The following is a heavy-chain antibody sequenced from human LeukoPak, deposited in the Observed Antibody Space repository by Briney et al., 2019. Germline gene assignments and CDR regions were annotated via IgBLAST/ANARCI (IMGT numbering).Heavy chain of an antibody. CDR1: GGSFSGYY. D-gene: IGHD3-10*01. Sequence: SETLSLSCAVYGGSFSGYYWSWIRQPPGKGLEWIGEINHSGSTNYNPSLKSRVTISVDTSKNQFSLKLSSVTAADTAVYYCAREFPQLSAFDIWGQGTMVTVSS. CDR3: AREFPQLSAFDI. J-gene: IGHJ3*02. V-gene: IGHV4-34*01. CDR2: INHSGST.